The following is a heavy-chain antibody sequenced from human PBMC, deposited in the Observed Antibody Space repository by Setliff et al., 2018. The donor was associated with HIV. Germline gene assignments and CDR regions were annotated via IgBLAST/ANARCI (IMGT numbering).Heavy chain of an antibody. V-gene: IGHV3-21*06. D-gene: IGHD6-13*01. CDR3: ARVTITATGNDAFDI. CDR1: GFTFSSYS. J-gene: IGHJ3*02. Sequence: PGGSLRLSCAASGFTFSSYSMNWVRQAPGKGLEWVSFISPSGTYIHYADSVKGRFTTSRDNSKNTLYLQMNSLRGEDTAVYYCARVTITATGNDAFDIWGQGTMVTVSS. CDR2: ISPSGTYI.